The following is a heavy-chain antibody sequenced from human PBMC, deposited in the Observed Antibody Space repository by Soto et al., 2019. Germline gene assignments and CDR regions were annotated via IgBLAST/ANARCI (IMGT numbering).Heavy chain of an antibody. CDR1: GFTVSNNY. CDR2: IYSGGYT. CDR3: ATHPGGGGY. D-gene: IGHD3-10*01. V-gene: IGHV3-53*01. J-gene: IGHJ4*02. Sequence: EVQLVESGGGLIQPGGSLRLSCAVSGFTVSNNYMSWVRQAPGKGLEGVSVIYSGGYTAYGDSVKGRFTISRDNSKNTLSPKMKSLGAHAPAVFSCATHPGGGGYWGQGTLVTVSS.